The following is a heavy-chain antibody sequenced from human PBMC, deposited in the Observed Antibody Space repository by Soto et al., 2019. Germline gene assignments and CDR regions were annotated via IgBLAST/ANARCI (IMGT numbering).Heavy chain of an antibody. CDR1: GDSVSIYSAA. J-gene: IGHJ6*02. Sequence: SQTLSLTCAISGDSVSIYSAAWNWIRQSPSRGLEWLGMTYYMSKGXXDYAGSVXXRIIINPDTSXNQFSXQLNSVTPEDTAVYYCTRGWGMDVWCQGTTVTVSS. CDR2: TYYMSKGXX. V-gene: IGHV6-1*01. CDR3: TRGWGMDV.